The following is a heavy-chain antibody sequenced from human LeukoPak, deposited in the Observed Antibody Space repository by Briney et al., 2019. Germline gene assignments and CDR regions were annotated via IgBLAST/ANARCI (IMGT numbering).Heavy chain of an antibody. V-gene: IGHV3-48*03. CDR2: ISTGGRTV. D-gene: IGHD4-17*01. J-gene: IGHJ4*02. CDR1: GFNFSDYE. Sequence: GGSLRLSCAASGFNFSDYEMNWVCQAPGKGLEWLSYISTGGRTVKYADSVKGRFTISRDNARSSLFLQMSNLRVEDTAVYFCARGATVTYYFDHWGQGILVAVSS. CDR3: ARGATVTYYFDH.